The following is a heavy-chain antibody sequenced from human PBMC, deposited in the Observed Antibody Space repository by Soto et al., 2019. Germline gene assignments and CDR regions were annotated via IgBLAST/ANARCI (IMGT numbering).Heavy chain of an antibody. D-gene: IGHD2-15*01. CDR1: GGSISSGGYY. V-gene: IGHV4-31*03. CDR2: IYYSGST. J-gene: IGHJ6*02. Sequence: PSETLSLTCTVSGGSISSGGYYWSWIRQHPGKGLEWIGYIYYSGSTYYNPSLKSRVTISVDTSKNQFSLKLSSVTAADTAVYYCARDGRDGSSYYYGMDVWGQGTTVTVSS. CDR3: ARDGRDGSSYYYGMDV.